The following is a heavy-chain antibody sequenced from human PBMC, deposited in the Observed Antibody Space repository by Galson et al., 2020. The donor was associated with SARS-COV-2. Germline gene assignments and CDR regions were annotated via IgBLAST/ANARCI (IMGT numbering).Heavy chain of an antibody. Sequence: ASVKVSCKVSGYTLTELSMHWVRQAPGKGLEWMGGFDPEDGETIYAQKFQGRVTMTEDTSTDTAYMELSSLRSEDTAVYYCATVPPGPHYDFWSGYYYWGQGTLVTVSS. CDR1: GYTLTELS. CDR3: ATVPPGPHYDFWSGYYY. D-gene: IGHD3-3*01. J-gene: IGHJ4*02. V-gene: IGHV1-24*01. CDR2: FDPEDGET.